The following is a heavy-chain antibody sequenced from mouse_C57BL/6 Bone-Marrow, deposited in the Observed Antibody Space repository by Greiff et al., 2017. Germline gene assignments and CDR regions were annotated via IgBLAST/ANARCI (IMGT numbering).Heavy chain of an antibody. Sequence: VQGVESGAELVKPGASVKLSCKASGYTFTEYTIHWVKQRSGQGLEWIGWFYPGSGSIKYNEKFKDKATLTADKSSSTVYMELSRLTSEDSAVYFCARHEGFYLYFDYWGQGTTLTVSS. CDR2: FYPGSGSI. D-gene: IGHD5-1*01. CDR3: ARHEGFYLYFDY. CDR1: GYTFTEYT. V-gene: IGHV1-62-2*01. J-gene: IGHJ2*01.